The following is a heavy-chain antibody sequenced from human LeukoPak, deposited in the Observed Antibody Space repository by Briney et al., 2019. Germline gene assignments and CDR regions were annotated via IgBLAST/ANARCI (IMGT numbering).Heavy chain of an antibody. D-gene: IGHD3-9*01. CDR3: TTSTIY. CDR1: GGSISSYY. J-gene: IGHJ4*02. V-gene: IGHV4-59*01. Sequence: SETLSLTCTVSGGSISSYYWSWIRQPPGKGLQWIGYISYSGSTDYNPSLKSRVTISLDTSKNQFSLRLSSVTAADTAVYYCTTSTIYWGQGILVTVSA. CDR2: ISYSGST.